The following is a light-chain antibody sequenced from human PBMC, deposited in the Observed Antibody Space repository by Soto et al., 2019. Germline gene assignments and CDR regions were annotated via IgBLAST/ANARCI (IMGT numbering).Light chain of an antibody. CDR1: QSVGSS. J-gene: IGKJ3*01. Sequence: EIVLTQSPATLSLSPGERATLSCRASQSVGSSLHWYQHKPGQAPRLLIYDASNRATGIPARFSGSGSGTDFTLPISSLEPEDFAVYYCQQRANWPLLTFGPGTKVDIQ. CDR3: QQRANWPLLT. V-gene: IGKV3-11*01. CDR2: DAS.